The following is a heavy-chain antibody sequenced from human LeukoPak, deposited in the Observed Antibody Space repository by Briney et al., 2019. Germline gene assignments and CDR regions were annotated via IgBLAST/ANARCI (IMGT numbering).Heavy chain of an antibody. Sequence: PSETLSLTCTVSGGSISSSSYYWGWIRQPPGKGLEWIGSIYYSGSTNYNPSLKSRVTISVDKSKNQFSLKLSSVTAADTAVYYCARAEWEVYYFDYWGQGTLVTVSS. CDR1: GGSISSSSYY. CDR3: ARAEWEVYYFDY. D-gene: IGHD1-26*01. V-gene: IGHV4-39*07. CDR2: IYYSGST. J-gene: IGHJ4*02.